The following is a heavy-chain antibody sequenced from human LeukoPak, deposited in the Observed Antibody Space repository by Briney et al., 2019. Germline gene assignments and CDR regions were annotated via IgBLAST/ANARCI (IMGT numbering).Heavy chain of an antibody. Sequence: GASVKVSCKASGYTFTSYGISWVRQAPGQGLEWMGWISAYNGNTNYAQKPQGRVTMTTDTSTSTAYMELRSLRSDDTAVYYCARGTYYDFWSGSKQQAFDIWGQGTMVTVSS. CDR1: GYTFTSYG. J-gene: IGHJ3*02. CDR3: ARGTYYDFWSGSKQQAFDI. D-gene: IGHD3-3*01. V-gene: IGHV1-18*01. CDR2: ISAYNGNT.